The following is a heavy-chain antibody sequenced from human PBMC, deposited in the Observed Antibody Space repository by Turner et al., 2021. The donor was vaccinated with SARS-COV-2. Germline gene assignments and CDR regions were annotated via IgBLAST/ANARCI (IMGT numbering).Heavy chain of an antibody. CDR3: ARHQGSGSGYDHGMNV. V-gene: IGHV4-59*08. D-gene: IGHD2-15*01. Sequence: QVQLQESGPGLVRPSETLSLTCTVSGGSIRSKSWRWIRQSPGRGLEWIGFFYKIGSIDYNPSLRSRVTISVDTSKNQLSLNLISVTAADTAVYYCARHQGSGSGYDHGMNVWGQGTAVIVSS. CDR1: GGSIRSKS. CDR2: FYKIGSI. J-gene: IGHJ6*02.